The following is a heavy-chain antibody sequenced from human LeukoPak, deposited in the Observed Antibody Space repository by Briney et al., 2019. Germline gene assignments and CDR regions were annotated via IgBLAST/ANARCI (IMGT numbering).Heavy chain of an antibody. V-gene: IGHV3-30*18. CDR1: GFMFRSYG. CDR2: ISYDGTNK. Sequence: PGGSLRLSCAASGFMFRSYGMHWVRQAPGKGLERVAVISYDGTNKYYADSVKGRLTISRDNSKNTLYLQMNSLRAEDTAVYYCAKDFGATVTTPHDYWGQGTLVTVSS. CDR3: AKDFGATVTTPHDY. D-gene: IGHD4-17*01. J-gene: IGHJ4*02.